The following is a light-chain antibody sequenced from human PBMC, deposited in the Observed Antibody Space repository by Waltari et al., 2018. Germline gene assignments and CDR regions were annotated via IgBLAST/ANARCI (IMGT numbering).Light chain of an antibody. Sequence: QSVLTQPPSASGTRGQRVTISCSGSSSNIGSNYVYWYQQFPGTAPKLLIYRNDQRPSGVPDRFSGSKSGTSASLAISGLRSEDEADYSCAAWDDSLSGVLFGGGTRLTVL. V-gene: IGLV1-47*01. CDR3: AAWDDSLSGVL. CDR2: RND. J-gene: IGLJ2*01. CDR1: SSNIGSNY.